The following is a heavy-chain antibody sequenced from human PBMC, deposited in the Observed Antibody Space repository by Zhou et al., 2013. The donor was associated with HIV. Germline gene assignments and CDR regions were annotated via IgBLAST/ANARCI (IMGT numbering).Heavy chain of an antibody. CDR3: ARWAVAVTAHNYGMDV. V-gene: IGHV1-69*12. J-gene: IGHJ6*02. CDR2: IIPIFDTT. CDR1: GGTFSSFA. Sequence: QVQLVQSGAEVKKPGSSVKVSCKASGGTFSSFAISWVRQAPGHGLEWMGGIIPIFDTTNYAQKFQGRVTITADESTSTAYMELNSLRSEDTAVYYCARWAVAVTAHNYGMDVWGQGTTVTVSS. D-gene: IGHD2-21*02.